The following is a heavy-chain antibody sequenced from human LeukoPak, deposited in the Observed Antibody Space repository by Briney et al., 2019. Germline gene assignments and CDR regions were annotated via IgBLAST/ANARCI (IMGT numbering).Heavy chain of an antibody. CDR3: AKEDHFNSGSYPGH. D-gene: IGHD3-10*01. CDR1: GFPFSSYG. V-gene: IGHV3-30*18. J-gene: IGHJ4*02. Sequence: PGGSLRLSCAASGFPFSSYGMHWVRQAPGKGPEWVAVISHDGSNKYYEDSVKGRFTISRDNSKNTLYLQMNSLSAEDTAVYYCAKEDHFNSGSYPGHWGQGTLVTVSS. CDR2: ISHDGSNK.